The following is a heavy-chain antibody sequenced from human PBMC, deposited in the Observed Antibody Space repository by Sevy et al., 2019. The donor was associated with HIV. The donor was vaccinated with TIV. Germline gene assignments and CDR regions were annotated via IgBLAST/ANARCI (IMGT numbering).Heavy chain of an antibody. V-gene: IGHV3-30*04. Sequence: GGSLRLSCSASGFRLNTYAMHWVRQAPGKGLEWVSVISSTGNFESYAASVKGRFTISKDNSKNTVSLQMNSLRPEDTVMYYCARDAGYTTKFHPLHWGQGTLVTVSS. CDR2: ISSTGNFE. D-gene: IGHD5-12*01. CDR3: ARDAGYTTKFHPLH. J-gene: IGHJ4*02. CDR1: GFRLNTYA.